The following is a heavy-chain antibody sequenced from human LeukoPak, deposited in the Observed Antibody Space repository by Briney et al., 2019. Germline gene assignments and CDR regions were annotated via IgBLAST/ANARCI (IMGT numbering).Heavy chain of an antibody. D-gene: IGHD2-8*01. Sequence: GGSLRLSCAASGFTFSSYAMHWVRQAPGKGLEWVAVISYDGSNKYYADSVKGRFTISRDNSKNTLYLQMNSLRAEDTAVYYCARCILLYGMDVWGQGTTVTVSS. CDR3: ARCILLYGMDV. J-gene: IGHJ6*02. V-gene: IGHV3-30-3*01. CDR2: ISYDGSNK. CDR1: GFTFSSYA.